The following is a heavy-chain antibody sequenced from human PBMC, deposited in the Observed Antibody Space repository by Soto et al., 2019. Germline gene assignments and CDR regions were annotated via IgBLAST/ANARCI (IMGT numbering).Heavy chain of an antibody. D-gene: IGHD4-17*01. Sequence: QVHLQQSGPGLVKPSETLSLTCTVSGGSITSSYWSWIRQSPGKGLEWIGYIFYSGGTDCNPSRKGRATISIYAAKAEFALRLTSVTAADTAVYYCARLSTVTSWSFLTIGGQGTMVTVSS. CDR1: GGSITSSY. CDR3: ARLSTVTSWSFLTI. V-gene: IGHV4-59*08. J-gene: IGHJ3*01. CDR2: IFYSGGT.